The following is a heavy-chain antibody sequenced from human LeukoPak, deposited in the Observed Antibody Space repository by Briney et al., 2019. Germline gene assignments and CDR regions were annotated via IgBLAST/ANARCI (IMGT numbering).Heavy chain of an antibody. D-gene: IGHD6-25*01. CDR3: AISIQAAAIPAFDY. Sequence: ASVKVSCKAHGNTFAGHNIHWMRQAPGQGLELMGWINPDRGGTDYARQFQGRVTMTSDTSIRAAYMELSSLVSEDSAVYFCAISIQAAAIPAFDYWGQGTLVTVSS. V-gene: IGHV1-2*02. J-gene: IGHJ4*02. CDR1: GNTFAGHN. CDR2: INPDRGGT.